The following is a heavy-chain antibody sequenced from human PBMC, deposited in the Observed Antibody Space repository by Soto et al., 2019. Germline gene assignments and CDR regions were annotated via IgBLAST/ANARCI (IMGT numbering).Heavy chain of an antibody. V-gene: IGHV3-23*01. J-gene: IGHJ4*02. CDR1: RSSLGSIE. CDR2: VSLTGDRT. CDR3: ARGGGYCTPTSCAIDS. D-gene: IGHD2-8*01. Sequence: EVQLLESGGGLVQPGGPRGLPWLALRSSLGSIELGWVPRAAGRGLGWVPRVSLTGDRTNYAGSVKGRFTVSRDNFKNTLYLEMDSLRPEDTAIYYCARGGGYCTPTSCAIDSWGRGTPVTVSS.